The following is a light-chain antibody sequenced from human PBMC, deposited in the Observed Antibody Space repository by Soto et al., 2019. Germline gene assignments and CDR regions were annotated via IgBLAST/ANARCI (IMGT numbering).Light chain of an antibody. CDR1: SSNIGAGYD. V-gene: IGLV1-40*01. J-gene: IGLJ2*01. CDR2: GNS. CDR3: QSYDSGLSGSV. Sequence: QSVLTQPPSVSGAPVQRVTISCTGSSSNIGAGYDVHWYQQLPGTAPKLLIYGNSNRPSGVPDRFSGSKSGTSASLAITGLQAEDEADYYCQSYDSGLSGSVFGGGPKVTVL.